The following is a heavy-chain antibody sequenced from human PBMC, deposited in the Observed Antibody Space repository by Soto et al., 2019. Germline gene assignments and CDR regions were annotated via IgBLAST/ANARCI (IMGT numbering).Heavy chain of an antibody. Sequence: SETLSLTFTVSGASVSSSIHYWSWIRQPPGKGLEWVGCVFYNGNANYNPSLESRVTVSVDTSKNLFSLRLNSATAADTAVYFCARVFIRDGYFDYWGQGTLVTVPQ. CDR1: GASVSSSIHY. CDR2: VFYNGNA. CDR3: ARVFIRDGYFDY. D-gene: IGHD4-17*01. J-gene: IGHJ4*02. V-gene: IGHV4-61*01.